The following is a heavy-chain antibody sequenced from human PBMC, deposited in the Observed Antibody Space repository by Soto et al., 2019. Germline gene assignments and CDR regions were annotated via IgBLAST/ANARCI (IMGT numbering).Heavy chain of an antibody. CDR2: TYYRSRWDN. CDR1: GDSVSSNSAA. D-gene: IGHD1-7*01. Sequence: SQTLSLTCAISGDSVSSNSAAWNWIRRSPSGGLEGVGRTYYRSRWDNDYAVSVRSRVTINPDTSKNPFSLHLNSVTREDTAVSYCAGTTSLQWYYLDVWGKGTTVTVSS. CDR3: AGTTSLQWYYLDV. J-gene: IGHJ6*03. V-gene: IGHV6-1*01.